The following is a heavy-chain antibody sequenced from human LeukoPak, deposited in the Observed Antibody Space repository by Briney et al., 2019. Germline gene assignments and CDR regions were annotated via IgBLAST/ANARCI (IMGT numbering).Heavy chain of an antibody. CDR1: GGSISSGGYY. CDR3: ARVSGSHLAFDY. D-gene: IGHD1-26*01. Sequence: KTSETLSLTCTVSGGSISSGGYYWSWIRQPPGKGLEWIGYIYHSGSTYYNPSLKSRVTISVDRSKNQFSLKLSSVTAADTAVYYCARVSGSHLAFDYWGQGTLVTVSS. CDR2: IYHSGST. V-gene: IGHV4-30-2*01. J-gene: IGHJ4*02.